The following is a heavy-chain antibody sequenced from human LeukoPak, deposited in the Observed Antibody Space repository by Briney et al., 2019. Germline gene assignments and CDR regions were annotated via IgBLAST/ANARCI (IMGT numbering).Heavy chain of an antibody. Sequence: PGGSLRLSCAASGFTFSSYAMSWVRQAPGKGLEWVSAISGSGSSTYYADSVKGRFTISRDNSKSTLSLQMNSLRAEDTAVYYCAKEMGVVLMVYALDYWGQGNLVTVSS. CDR2: ISGSGSST. CDR1: GFTFSSYA. CDR3: AKEMGVVLMVYALDY. V-gene: IGHV3-23*01. J-gene: IGHJ4*02. D-gene: IGHD2-8*01.